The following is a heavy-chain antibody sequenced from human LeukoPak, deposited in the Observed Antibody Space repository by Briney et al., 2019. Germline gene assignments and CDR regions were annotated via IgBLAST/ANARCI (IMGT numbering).Heavy chain of an antibody. V-gene: IGHV4-59*01. CDR2: IYYTGTT. J-gene: IGHJ4*02. Sequence: SETLSLTCTVSNGSISSFYWTWIRQPPGKGLEWIGHIYYTGTTDYNPSLKSRVTISVDTSKNQFSLKLSSVTAADTAVYYCARGYGRYFDYWGQGTLVTVSS. D-gene: IGHD5-18*01. CDR1: NGSISSFY. CDR3: ARGYGRYFDY.